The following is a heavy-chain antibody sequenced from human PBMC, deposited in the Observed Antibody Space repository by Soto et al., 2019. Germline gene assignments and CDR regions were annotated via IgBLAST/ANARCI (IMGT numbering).Heavy chain of an antibody. CDR3: ARTIEDIVATYYFDY. J-gene: IGHJ4*02. CDR1: GGSISSYY. CDR2: IYYSGST. D-gene: IGHD5-12*01. V-gene: IGHV4-59*01. Sequence: SETLSLTCTVSGGSISSYYWSWIRQPPGKVLEWIGYIYYSGSTNYNPSLKSRVTISVDTSKNQFSLKLSSVAAADTAVYYCARTIEDIVATYYFDYWGREPWSPSP.